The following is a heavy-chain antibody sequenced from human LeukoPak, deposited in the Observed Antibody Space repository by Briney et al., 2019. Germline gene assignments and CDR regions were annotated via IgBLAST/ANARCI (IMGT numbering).Heavy chain of an antibody. CDR1: GYTFTSYG. V-gene: IGHV1-18*01. CDR2: ISAYNGNT. Sequence: GASVKLSCKASGYTFTSYGISWVRQAPGHGLEWLGWISAYNGNTKYTQKLQGRVTTTTDTSTRTAYMDLRSMRSDDPAVYYCARDRAVAGLQASSDYWGQGTLVTVSS. J-gene: IGHJ4*02. D-gene: IGHD6-19*01. CDR3: ARDRAVAGLQASSDY.